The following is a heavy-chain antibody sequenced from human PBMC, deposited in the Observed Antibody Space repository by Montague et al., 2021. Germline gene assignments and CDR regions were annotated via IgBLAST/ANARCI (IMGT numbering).Heavy chain of an antibody. D-gene: IGHD3-10*01. CDR1: SGSIFHAH. Sequence: SETLSLTCTVSSGSIFHAHWSWVRQPPGKGLEWLGSMFYGGAPSNNPSLKSRVTMSIDTSTNQSSLKLSFVAAADTAVYCCAKQDYFVSGTSYKGFDPWGQGILVTVSS. V-gene: IGHV4-59*08. J-gene: IGHJ5*02. CDR3: AKQDYFVSGTSYKGFDP. CDR2: MFYGGAP.